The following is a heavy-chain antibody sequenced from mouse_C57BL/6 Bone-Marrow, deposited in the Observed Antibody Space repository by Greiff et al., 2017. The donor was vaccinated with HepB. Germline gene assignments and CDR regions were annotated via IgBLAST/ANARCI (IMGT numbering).Heavy chain of an antibody. J-gene: IGHJ4*01. V-gene: IGHV1-64*01. D-gene: IGHD1-1*01. CDR2: IHPNSGST. CDR1: GYTFTSYW. CDR3: ANFTTVVATPYYYAMDY. Sequence: QVQLQQPGAELVKPGASVKLSCKASGYTFTSYWMHWVKQRPGQGLEWIGMIHPNSGSTNYNEKFKSKATLTVDKSSSTAYMQLSSLTSEDSAVYYCANFTTVVATPYYYAMDYWGQGTSVTVSS.